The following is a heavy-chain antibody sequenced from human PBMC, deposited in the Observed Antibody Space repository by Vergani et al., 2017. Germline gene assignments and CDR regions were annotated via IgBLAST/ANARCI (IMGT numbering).Heavy chain of an antibody. V-gene: IGHV3-23*01. CDR2: ISGSGGST. CDR1: GFTFSSYA. Sequence: EVQLLESGGGLVQPGGSLRLSCAASGFTFSSYAMSWVRQAPGKGLEWVSAISGSGGSTYYADSVKGRFTISRDNAKNSLYLQMNSLRAEDTAVYYCAREGIVVVVAATPIGCMDVWGQGTTVTVSS. CDR3: AREGIVVVVAATPIGCMDV. J-gene: IGHJ6*02. D-gene: IGHD2-15*01.